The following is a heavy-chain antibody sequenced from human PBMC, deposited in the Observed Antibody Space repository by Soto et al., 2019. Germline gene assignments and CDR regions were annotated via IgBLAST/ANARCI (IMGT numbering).Heavy chain of an antibody. CDR1: GYTFTSYG. Sequence: QVQLVQSGAEVKKPGASVKVSCKASGYTFTSYGISWVRQAPGQGLEWMGWISAYNCNTNYAQRFQGRVTMTADXXTSTAYMELRSLRSDDTAVYYCARDSSGHRSGMDVWGQGTTVTVSS. CDR3: ARDSSGHRSGMDV. D-gene: IGHD3-22*01. CDR2: ISAYNCNT. J-gene: IGHJ6*02. V-gene: IGHV1-18*01.